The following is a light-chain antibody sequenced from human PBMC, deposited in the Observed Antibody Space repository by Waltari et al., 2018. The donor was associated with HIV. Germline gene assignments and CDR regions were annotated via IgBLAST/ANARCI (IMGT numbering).Light chain of an antibody. CDR3: QQYYSLPPT. Sequence: DIVMTQSPDSLAVSLGQTVSIHCKYSPSVIYHSDHQNYLAWYQQKPGQAPRVLISWASTRAVMVPSSIPALGVPERFSGSGSGTNFSLTISGLQEDDVAIYYCQQYYSLPPTFGGGTRVERK. V-gene: IGKV4-1*01. J-gene: IGKJ4*01. CDR2: WAS. CDR1: PSVIYHSDHQNY.